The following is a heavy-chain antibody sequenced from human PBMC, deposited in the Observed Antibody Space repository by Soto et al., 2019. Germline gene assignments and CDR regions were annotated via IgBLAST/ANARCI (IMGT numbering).Heavy chain of an antibody. CDR2: IYYSGST. V-gene: IGHV4-59*01. CDR1: GGSISSYY. D-gene: IGHD2-2*01. Sequence: SETLSLTCTVSGGSISSYYWSWIRQPPGKGLEWIGYIYYSGSTNYNPSLKSRVTISVDTSKNQFSLKLSSVTAADTAVYYCARDPSTNAFDIWGQGTMVTV. CDR3: ARDPSTNAFDI. J-gene: IGHJ3*02.